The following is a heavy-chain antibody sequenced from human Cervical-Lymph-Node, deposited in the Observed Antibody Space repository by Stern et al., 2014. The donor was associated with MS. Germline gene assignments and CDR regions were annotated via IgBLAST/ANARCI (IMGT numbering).Heavy chain of an antibody. CDR2: ISYDGSKA. J-gene: IGHJ6*02. D-gene: IGHD3-10*01. CDR3: ARDLLWFGEFDWGAMDV. V-gene: IGHV3-30-3*01. Sequence: MQLVESGGGVVQPGRSLRLSCAATGFNFSSYAMQWVRQAPGKGLEWVAVISYDGSKAYYADSVKGRFTIYSDNSKKTLFLQMNSLRPEDTADYYCARDLLWFGEFDWGAMDVWGHGTTVTVSS. CDR1: GFNFSSYA.